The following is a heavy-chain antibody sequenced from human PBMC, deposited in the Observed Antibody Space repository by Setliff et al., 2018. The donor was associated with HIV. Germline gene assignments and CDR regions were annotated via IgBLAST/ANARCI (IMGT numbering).Heavy chain of an antibody. V-gene: IGHV4-39*07. CDR3: AKVGA. CDR2: IYYSGST. J-gene: IGHJ4*02. Sequence: SETLSLTCIVSGGSISSSSYYWGWIRQPPGKGLEWIGSIYYSGSTYYNPSLKSRVTISVDTSKNQFSLKLTSVTAEDTAVYYCAKVGAWGQGTLVTVSS. CDR1: GGSISSSSYY.